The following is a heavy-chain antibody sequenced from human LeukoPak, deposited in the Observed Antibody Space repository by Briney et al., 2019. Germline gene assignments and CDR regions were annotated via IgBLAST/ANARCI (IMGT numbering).Heavy chain of an antibody. CDR1: GYTFTGYY. D-gene: IGHD5-18*01. J-gene: IGHJ4*02. CDR2: INPNSGGT. V-gene: IGHV1-2*02. Sequence: GASVTVSCMASGYTFTGYYMHWVRQAPGQGLEWMGWINPNSGGTNYAQKFQGRVTMTRDTSISTAYMELSRLRSDDTAVYYCARDASWIQLWLPRSYYFDYWGQGTLVTVSS. CDR3: ARDASWIQLWLPRSYYFDY.